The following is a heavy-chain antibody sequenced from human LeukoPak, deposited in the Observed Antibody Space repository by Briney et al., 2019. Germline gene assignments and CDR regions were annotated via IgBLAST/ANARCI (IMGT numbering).Heavy chain of an antibody. CDR2: VSGTSTHI. J-gene: IGHJ4*02. V-gene: IGHV3-21*01. D-gene: IGHD3-3*01. CDR1: GFTFSSYA. Sequence: GSLRLSCAASGFTFSSYAMGWVRKPPGKGLEGVSSVSGTSTHIYYADSVKGRFTVSRDNAQNSLYLQMNSLRAEDTAVYYCTRGSEWTSGVSDYWGQGTLVTVSS. CDR3: TRGSEWTSGVSDY.